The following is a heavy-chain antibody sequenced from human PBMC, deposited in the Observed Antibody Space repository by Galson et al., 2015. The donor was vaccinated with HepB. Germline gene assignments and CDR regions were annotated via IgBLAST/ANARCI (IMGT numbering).Heavy chain of an antibody. D-gene: IGHD1-1*01. CDR3: TSGRYGTRGSDY. CDR2: IRSKAYGGTT. CDR1: GFIFGDYA. Sequence: SLRLSCAASGFIFGDYALSWFRQAPGRGLEWVGFIRSKAYGGTTEYAASVKGRFTISRDDSITIAYLQMSSLKTEDTAVYYCTSGRYGTRGSDYWGQGTLVTVSS. V-gene: IGHV3-49*03. J-gene: IGHJ4*02.